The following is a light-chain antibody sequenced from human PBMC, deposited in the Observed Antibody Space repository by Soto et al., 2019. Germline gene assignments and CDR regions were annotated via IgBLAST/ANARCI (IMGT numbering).Light chain of an antibody. V-gene: IGKV4-1*01. Sequence: DIVMTQSPDSLAVSLGERATINCKSSQSVLYSSNNKNYLAWYQQKPGQPPKLLIYWASTRESGVPDRFSGSGSGTDFTLTISSLQAEDVAVYHCQQYYSSPGTFGQGTKLEI. CDR2: WAS. CDR1: QSVLYSSNNKNY. CDR3: QQYYSSPGT. J-gene: IGKJ2*01.